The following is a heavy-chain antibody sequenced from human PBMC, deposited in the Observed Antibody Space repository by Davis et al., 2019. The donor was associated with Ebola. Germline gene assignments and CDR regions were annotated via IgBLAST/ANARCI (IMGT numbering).Heavy chain of an antibody. CDR2: ISSSGGAA. V-gene: IGHV3-23*01. J-gene: IGHJ5*02. Sequence: PGGSLRLSCAASGFTFSSYAMSWVRQAPGKGLEWVSTISSSGGAAYYADSVKGRFTISRDNSKNTLYLQMNSLRAEDTAVYYCAKDPPYSQLLASPGTSWGQGTLVTVSS. D-gene: IGHD6-13*01. CDR1: GFTFSSYA. CDR3: AKDPPYSQLLASPGTS.